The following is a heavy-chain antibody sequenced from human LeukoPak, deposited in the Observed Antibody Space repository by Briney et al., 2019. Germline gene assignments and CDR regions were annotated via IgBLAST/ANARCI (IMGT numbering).Heavy chain of an antibody. D-gene: IGHD3-10*01. CDR2: ISPSGDNT. Sequence: GGSLRLSCAASGFTFSSDAMTWVRQGPGKGLEWVSDISPSGDNTYHADSMKGRFTISRDNSKNTLYLQMNSLRAEDTALYFCARSGGMDVWGQGTAVTVSS. J-gene: IGHJ6*02. V-gene: IGHV3-23*01. CDR3: ARSGGMDV. CDR1: GFTFSSDA.